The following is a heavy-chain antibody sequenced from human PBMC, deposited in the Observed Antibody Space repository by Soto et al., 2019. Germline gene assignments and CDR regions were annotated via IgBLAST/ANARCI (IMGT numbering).Heavy chain of an antibody. V-gene: IGHV4-34*01. D-gene: IGHD2-2*01. Sequence: QVQLQQWGAGLLKPSETLSLTCAVYGGSFSGYYWSWIRQPPGKGLEWIGEINHSGSTNYNPSLQSSATIAEDTSKYHVSLKLSSVTDADTAVYYCARGRYCSSTSCYFFYYYYGMDVWGQGTTVTVSS. CDR2: INHSGST. J-gene: IGHJ6*02. CDR3: ARGRYCSSTSCYFFYYYYGMDV. CDR1: GGSFSGYY.